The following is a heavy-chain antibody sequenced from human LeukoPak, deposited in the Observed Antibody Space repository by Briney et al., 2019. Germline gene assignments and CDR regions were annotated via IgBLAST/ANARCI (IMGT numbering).Heavy chain of an antibody. CDR3: AGGLDSSICVDS. V-gene: IGHV3-21*01. CDR2: IISSSSYI. J-gene: IGHJ4*02. CDR1: GFTFSSYS. D-gene: IGHD6-13*01. Sequence: GGSLRLSCAASGFTFSSYSMNWVRQAPGKGLEWVSSIISSSSYISYADSVKGRFTISRDNAKNSLYLQMNSLRAEDTAVYYCAGGLDSSICVDSWGQGTLVTVSS.